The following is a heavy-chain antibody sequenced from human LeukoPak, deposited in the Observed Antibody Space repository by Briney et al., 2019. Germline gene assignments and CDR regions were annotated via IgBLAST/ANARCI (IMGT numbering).Heavy chain of an antibody. CDR3: ARETPDSSSWTAFDF. J-gene: IGHJ4*02. Sequence: PGRSLRLSCAASGFTFDDYAMHWVRQGPGKGLEWVSGISWNSGSIGYADSVKGRFTISRDNAKNSLYLQMNSLRDEDTAVYYCARETPDSSSWTAFDFWGQGTLVTVSS. CDR1: GFTFDDYA. D-gene: IGHD6-13*01. V-gene: IGHV3-9*01. CDR2: ISWNSGSI.